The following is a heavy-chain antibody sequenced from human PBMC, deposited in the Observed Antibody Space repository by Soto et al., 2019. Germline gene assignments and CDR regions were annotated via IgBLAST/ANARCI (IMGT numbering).Heavy chain of an antibody. D-gene: IGHD6-13*01. CDR3: AKDRGAGSSSWPPSECFQH. CDR1: GFTFDDYA. V-gene: IGHV3-9*01. CDR2: IIWNSGRI. J-gene: IGHJ1*01. Sequence: EVQLVESGGGLVQPGRSLRLSCAASGFTFDDYAMHWVRQAAGKGLEWISGIIWNSGRIGYADSVKGRFTISRDNAKNSLYLQMNSLRAEDTAFYYCAKDRGAGSSSWPPSECFQHWGQGTLVTVSS.